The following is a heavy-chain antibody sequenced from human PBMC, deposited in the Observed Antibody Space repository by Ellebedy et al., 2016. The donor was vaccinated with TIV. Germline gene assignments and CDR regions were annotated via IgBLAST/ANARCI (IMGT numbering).Heavy chain of an antibody. CDR1: GGSIRSYS. CDR3: ARQYNYGTRGYYVDY. J-gene: IGHJ4*02. Sequence: MPGGSLRLSCTVSGGSIRSYSWTWIRQPPGKGLEWIGYIYPNGNTNYNPSLKSRVTISVDTSKNQFSLKLSSVTAADTAVDYWARQYNYGTRGYYVDYWGQGTLLTVSS. V-gene: IGHV4-59*08. CDR2: IYPNGNT. D-gene: IGHD3-22*01.